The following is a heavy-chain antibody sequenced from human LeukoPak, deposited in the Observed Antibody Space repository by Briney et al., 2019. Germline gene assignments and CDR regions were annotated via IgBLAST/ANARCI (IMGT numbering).Heavy chain of an antibody. Sequence: ASVKVSCKASGYTYTDYYMYWVRQAPEQGLEWMGWINPNSGGTNYAQKFQGRITMTSDTSISTAYMDLSRLTSDDTAVYYCAGRPRDWNYVDFRGQGTLVTVSS. CDR1: GYTYTDYY. CDR3: AGRPRDWNYVDF. V-gene: IGHV1-2*02. CDR2: INPNSGGT. J-gene: IGHJ4*02. D-gene: IGHD1-1*01.